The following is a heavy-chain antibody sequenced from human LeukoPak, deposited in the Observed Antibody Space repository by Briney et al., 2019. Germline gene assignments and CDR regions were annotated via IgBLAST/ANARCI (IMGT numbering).Heavy chain of an antibody. CDR2: ISAYNGNT. D-gene: IGHD2-2*01. CDR3: ARAVVVPAAGNWFDP. J-gene: IGHJ5*02. V-gene: IGHV1-18*01. CDR1: GYTFTCYG. Sequence: ASVKVSCKASGYTFTCYGISWVRQAPGQGLEWMGWISAYNGNTNYAQKLQGRVTMTTDTSTSTAYKELRSLRSDDTAVYYCARAVVVPAAGNWFDPWGQGTLVTVSS.